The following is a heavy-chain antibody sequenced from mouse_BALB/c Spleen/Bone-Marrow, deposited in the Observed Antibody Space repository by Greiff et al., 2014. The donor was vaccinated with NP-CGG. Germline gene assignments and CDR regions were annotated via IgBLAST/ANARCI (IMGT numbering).Heavy chain of an antibody. CDR2: IWADGST. Sequence: VQLQESGPGLVAPSQSLSISCTVSGFSLTSYGVHWVRQPPGKGLEWLGVIWADGSTNYNSALMSRLSISKDNSKSQVFLKMNSLQTDDTAMYYCASITTATGAMDYWGQGTSVTVSS. V-gene: IGHV2-9*02. J-gene: IGHJ4*01. CDR1: GFSLTSYG. D-gene: IGHD1-2*01. CDR3: ASITTATGAMDY.